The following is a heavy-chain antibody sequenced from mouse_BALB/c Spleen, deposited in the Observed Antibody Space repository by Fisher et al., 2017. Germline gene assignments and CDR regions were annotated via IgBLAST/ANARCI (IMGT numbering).Heavy chain of an antibody. CDR3: TRAYYRYDYAMDY. J-gene: IGHJ4*01. Sequence: KFKGKAKLTAVTSASTAYMELSSLTNEDSAVYYCTRAYYRYDYAMDYWGQGTSVTVSS. V-gene: IGHV1-5*01. D-gene: IGHD2-14*01.